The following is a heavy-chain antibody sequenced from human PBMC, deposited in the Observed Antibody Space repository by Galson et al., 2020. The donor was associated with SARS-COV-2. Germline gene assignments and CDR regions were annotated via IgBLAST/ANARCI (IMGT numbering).Heavy chain of an antibody. CDR2: INKNGGST. D-gene: IGHD2-2*01. V-gene: IGHV3-20*04. J-gene: IGHJ3*02. Sequence: GGSLSISCEASGVTFDDYGMSWVRQVPGKGLEWVCGINKNGGSTNYADSVRGRFTISRDNAKNSLYLQMNSLRAEDTALYFCARGYLAGPFDIWAQGTMVTGSS. CDR3: ARGYLAGPFDI. CDR1: GVTFDDYG.